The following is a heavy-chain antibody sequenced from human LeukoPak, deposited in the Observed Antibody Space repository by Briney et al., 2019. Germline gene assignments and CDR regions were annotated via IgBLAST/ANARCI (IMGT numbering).Heavy chain of an antibody. CDR1: GGSISSYY. J-gene: IGHJ6*02. D-gene: IGHD5-24*01. Sequence: SETLSLTCTVSGGSISSYYWSWIRQPPGKGLEWIGYIYYSGSTNYNPSLKSRVTISVDTSKNQFSLKLSSVTAADTAVYYCARMRVEIGYYYGMDVWAKGPRSPSP. CDR3: ARMRVEIGYYYGMDV. V-gene: IGHV4-59*01. CDR2: IYYSGST.